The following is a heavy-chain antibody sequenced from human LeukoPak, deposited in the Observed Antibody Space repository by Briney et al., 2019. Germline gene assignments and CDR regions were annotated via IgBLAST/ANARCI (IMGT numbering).Heavy chain of an antibody. D-gene: IGHD3-22*01. CDR3: ASMRGYYDRYFQH. CDR1: GYTFTSYG. CDR2: ISAYNGNT. Sequence: ASVKVSCKASGYTFTSYGISWVRQAPGQGLEWMGWISAYNGNTNYAQKLQGRVTGTTDTSTSTAYLELRSLRSDDTAVYYCASMRGYYDRYFQHWGQGTLVTVSS. V-gene: IGHV1-18*01. J-gene: IGHJ1*01.